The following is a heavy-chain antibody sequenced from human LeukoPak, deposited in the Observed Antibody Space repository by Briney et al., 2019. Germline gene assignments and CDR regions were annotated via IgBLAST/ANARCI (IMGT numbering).Heavy chain of an antibody. CDR1: GGSFSGYY. J-gene: IGHJ6*03. V-gene: IGHV4-34*01. D-gene: IGHD4-17*01. CDR3: AGLFDYGDCHYYYYYMGV. CDR2: INHSGST. Sequence: SETLSLTCAVYGGSFSGYYWSWIRQPPGKGLEWIGEINHSGSTNYNPSLKSRVTISVDTSKNQFSLKLSSVTAADTAVYYCAGLFDYGDCHYYYYYMGVWGKGTTVTVSS.